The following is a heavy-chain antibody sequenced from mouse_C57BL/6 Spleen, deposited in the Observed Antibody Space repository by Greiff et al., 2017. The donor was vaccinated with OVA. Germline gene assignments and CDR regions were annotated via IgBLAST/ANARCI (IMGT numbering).Heavy chain of an antibody. Sequence: VQLQQPGAELVMPGASVQLSCKASGYTFTSSWMPWVKPRPGPGLEWIGEIDPSDSYTNYNQKFKGKSTLTVDKSSSTAYMQLSSLTSEDSAVYYCARKDYYGSWDYWGQGTTLTVSS. CDR3: ARKDYYGSWDY. J-gene: IGHJ2*01. D-gene: IGHD1-1*01. CDR1: GYTFTSSW. CDR2: IDPSDSYT. V-gene: IGHV1-69*01.